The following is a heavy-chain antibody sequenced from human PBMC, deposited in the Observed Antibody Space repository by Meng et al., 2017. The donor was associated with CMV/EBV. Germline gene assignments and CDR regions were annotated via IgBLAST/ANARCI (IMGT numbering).Heavy chain of an antibody. Sequence: GESLKISCAASGFTFSSYAMHWVRQAPGKGLEWVAVISYDGSNKYYADSVKGRFTISRDNSKNTLYLQMNSLRAEDTAVYYCASDIEGYGSGSDYWGQGTLVTVSS. V-gene: IGHV3-30-3*01. J-gene: IGHJ4*02. CDR1: GFTFSSYA. CDR2: ISYDGSNK. D-gene: IGHD3-10*01. CDR3: ASDIEGYGSGSDY.